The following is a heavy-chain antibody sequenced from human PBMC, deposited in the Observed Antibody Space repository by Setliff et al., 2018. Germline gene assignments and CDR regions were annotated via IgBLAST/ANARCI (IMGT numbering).Heavy chain of an antibody. CDR1: GASISSGTYY. CDR3: ARGRAGHSGH. CDR2: IYYSGTT. J-gene: IGHJ4*02. D-gene: IGHD6-19*01. Sequence: SETLSLTCTVSGASISSGTYYWAWIRQPPGKGLEWIGRIYYSGTTYYNPSLKSRVTISLDTSKNQFSLNLSSVTAADRAVYYCARGRAGHSGHWGQGTLVTVSS. V-gene: IGHV4-39*07.